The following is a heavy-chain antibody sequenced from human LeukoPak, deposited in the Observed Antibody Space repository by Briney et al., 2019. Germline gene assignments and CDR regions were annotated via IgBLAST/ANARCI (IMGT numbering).Heavy chain of an antibody. Sequence: PSETLSLTCTVSGGSISSYYWSWIRQPAGKGLEWIGRIYTSGSTNYNPSLKSRVTMSVDTSKNPFSLKLSSVTAADTAVYYCAITYYYDSSGYYYPSGPFDYWGQGTLVTVSS. CDR2: IYTSGST. D-gene: IGHD3-22*01. V-gene: IGHV4-4*07. J-gene: IGHJ4*02. CDR1: GGSISSYY. CDR3: AITYYYDSSGYYYPSGPFDY.